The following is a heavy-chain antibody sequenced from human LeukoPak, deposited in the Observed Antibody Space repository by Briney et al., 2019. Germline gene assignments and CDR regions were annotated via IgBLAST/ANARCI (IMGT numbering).Heavy chain of an antibody. D-gene: IGHD3-3*01. V-gene: IGHV1-46*01. Sequence: GAPVKVSCKASGYTFTTYYIHWVRQAPGQGLEWMGIINPIGGSTVYAQKFQGRVTMTRDTSTSTVYMELTSLRSEDTAVYYCARVDDFWSGDFDIWGQGTMVTVSS. J-gene: IGHJ3*02. CDR3: ARVDDFWSGDFDI. CDR2: INPIGGST. CDR1: GYTFTTYY.